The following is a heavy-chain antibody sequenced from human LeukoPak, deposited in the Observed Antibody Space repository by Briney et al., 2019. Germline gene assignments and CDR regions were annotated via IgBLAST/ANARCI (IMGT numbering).Heavy chain of an antibody. V-gene: IGHV5-51*01. CDR2: IHPGDSDT. CDR1: GYTFTTKW. D-gene: IGHD3-22*01. J-gene: IGHJ4*02. Sequence: GEALTISCKGSGYTFTTKWICWVRQMPGKGLEWMWIIHPGDSDTIYSPSLQGQVTISADKSTSTAYLRWSSLKASDTAIYYCARRDGNYDSYDFWGQGSLVTVFS. CDR3: ARRDGNYDSYDF.